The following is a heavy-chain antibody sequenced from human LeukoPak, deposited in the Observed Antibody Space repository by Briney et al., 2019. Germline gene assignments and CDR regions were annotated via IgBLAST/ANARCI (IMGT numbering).Heavy chain of an antibody. CDR2: IGATGSTT. Sequence: GGSLRLPCTGSGFTFSKNAMRWVRQAPGKGLEWVAAIGATGSTTYYADSVKGRFTISRDNSKNTIYLQMDSLRAEDTAIYYCAKVFSTYYFDSWGQGTLVTVSS. V-gene: IGHV3-23*01. CDR3: AKVFSTYYFDS. CDR1: GFTFSKNA. J-gene: IGHJ4*02. D-gene: IGHD2/OR15-2a*01.